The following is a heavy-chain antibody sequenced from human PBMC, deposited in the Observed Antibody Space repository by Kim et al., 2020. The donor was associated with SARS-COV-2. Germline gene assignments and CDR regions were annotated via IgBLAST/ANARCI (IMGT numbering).Heavy chain of an antibody. D-gene: IGHD3-22*01. Sequence: GGSLRLSCAASGFTFSSYAMHWVRQAPGKGLEWVAVISYDGSNKYYADSVKGRFTISRDNSKNTLYLQMNSLRAEDTAVYYCARDMYYDSSGSAVNWFDPWGQGTLVTVSS. J-gene: IGHJ5*02. V-gene: IGHV3-30*04. CDR3: ARDMYYDSSGSAVNWFDP. CDR2: ISYDGSNK. CDR1: GFTFSSYA.